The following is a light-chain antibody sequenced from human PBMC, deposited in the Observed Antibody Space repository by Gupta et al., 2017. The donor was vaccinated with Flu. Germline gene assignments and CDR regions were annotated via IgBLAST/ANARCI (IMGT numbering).Light chain of an antibody. CDR3: QQYHNWPRT. CDR1: QSVSSN. J-gene: IGKJ1*01. V-gene: IGKV3-15*01. CDR2: GAS. Sequence: PATLSVSPGERATLSCRASQSVSSNLAWYQQKPGQAPRLLIYGASTRATGISARFSGSGSGTEFTLTISSLQSEDFAVYYCQQYHNWPRTFGQGTKVEIK.